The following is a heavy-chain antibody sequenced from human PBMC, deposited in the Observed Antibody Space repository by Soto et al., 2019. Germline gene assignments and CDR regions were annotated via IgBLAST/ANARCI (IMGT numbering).Heavy chain of an antibody. CDR2: ISDDGDKV. CDR3: ARAHYHDSSGPNGHAFDI. Sequence: QVQLVESGGGVAQPGRSLRLSCAASEFTFSDYAMHWVRQAPGKGLEWVAVISDDGDKVFYADSMKDRLTISRDNSKSTLFLQLTSLGPEDTALYYCARAHYHDSSGPNGHAFDIWGQGTLVTVSS. V-gene: IGHV3-30-3*01. CDR1: EFTFSDYA. D-gene: IGHD3-22*01. J-gene: IGHJ3*02.